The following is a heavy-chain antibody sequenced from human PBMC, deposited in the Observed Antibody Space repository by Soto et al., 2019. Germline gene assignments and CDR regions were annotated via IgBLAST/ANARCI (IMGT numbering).Heavy chain of an antibody. CDR3: ARTPNYRYSSWYFDY. J-gene: IGHJ4*02. D-gene: IGHD6-6*01. Sequence: VSGPTLVNPTQTLTLTCTFSGFSLSTSGMCVSWIRQPPGKALEWLARIDWDDDKYYSTSLKTRLTISKDTSKNQVVLTMTNMDPVDTATYYCARTPNYRYSSWYFDYWGQGTLVTVSS. V-gene: IGHV2-70*11. CDR2: IDWDDDK. CDR1: GFSLSTSGMC.